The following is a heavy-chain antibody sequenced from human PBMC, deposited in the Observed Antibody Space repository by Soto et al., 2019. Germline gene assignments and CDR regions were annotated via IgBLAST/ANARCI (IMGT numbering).Heavy chain of an antibody. CDR1: GFTFTSSS. D-gene: IGHD3-22*01. CDR2: IVVGSGNT. Sequence: SVKVSCKASGFTFTSSSVQWVRQARGQRLEWIGWIVVGSGNTNYAQKFQERVTITRDMSTSTAYMELSSLRSEDTAVYYCAADPNYYDSSGYYLGDYWGQGTLVTVSS. V-gene: IGHV1-58*01. J-gene: IGHJ4*02. CDR3: AADPNYYDSSGYYLGDY.